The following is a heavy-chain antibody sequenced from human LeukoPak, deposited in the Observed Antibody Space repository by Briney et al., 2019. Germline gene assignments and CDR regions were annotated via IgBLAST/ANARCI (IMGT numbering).Heavy chain of an antibody. D-gene: IGHD5-24*01. Sequence: GGSLRLSCAASGFSFNIYTMNWVRQAPGKGLEWVSSISSSSSYIYYADSVKGRFTISRDNAKNSLYLQMNSLRAEDTAVYYCAREGDGYKYFDYWGQGTLVTVSS. CDR3: AREGDGYKYFDY. CDR2: ISSSSSYI. CDR1: GFSFNIYT. J-gene: IGHJ4*02. V-gene: IGHV3-21*01.